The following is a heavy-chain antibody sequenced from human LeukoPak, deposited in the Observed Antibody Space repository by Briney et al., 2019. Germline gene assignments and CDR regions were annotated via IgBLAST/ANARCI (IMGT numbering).Heavy chain of an antibody. D-gene: IGHD2-8*01. CDR1: GFTSSSYE. V-gene: IGHV3-48*03. CDR3: ARSLGDYCTNGVCLYNWFDP. CDR2: ISSSGSTI. J-gene: IGHJ5*02. Sequence: PGGSLRLSCAASGFTSSSYEMNWVRQAPGKGLEWVSYISSSGSTIYYADSVKGRFTISRDNAKNSLYLQMNSLRAEDTAVYYCARSLGDYCTNGVCLYNWFDPWGQGTLVTVSS.